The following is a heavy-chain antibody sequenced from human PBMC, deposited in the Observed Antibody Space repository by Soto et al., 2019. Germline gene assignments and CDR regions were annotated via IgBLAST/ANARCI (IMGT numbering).Heavy chain of an antibody. CDR3: AKGKYSGSSTHLGMDV. D-gene: IGHD1-26*01. V-gene: IGHV3-23*01. CDR1: GFTFSSYA. CDR2: ISGSGGST. Sequence: EVQLLESGGGLVQPGGSLRLSCAASGFTFSSYAMSWVRQAPGKGLEWVSAISGSGGSTYYADSVKGRFTISRDNSKNTLYLQMNSLRAEDTAVYYCAKGKYSGSSTHLGMDVWGQGTTVTVSS. J-gene: IGHJ6*02.